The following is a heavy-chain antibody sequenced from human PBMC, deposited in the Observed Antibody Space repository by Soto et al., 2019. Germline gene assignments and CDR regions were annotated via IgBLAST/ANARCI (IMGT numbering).Heavy chain of an antibody. J-gene: IGHJ6*02. CDR2: ISAYNGNT. V-gene: IGHV1-18*01. CDR1: GYTFTSYG. CDR3: ARATKRLHYYYYGMDV. Sequence: ASVKVSCNASGYTFTSYGISWVRQAPGQGLEWMGWISAYNGNTNYAQKLQGRVTMTTDTSTSTAYMELRSLRSDDTAVYYCARATKRLHYYYYGMDVWGQGTTVTVSS. D-gene: IGHD1-26*01.